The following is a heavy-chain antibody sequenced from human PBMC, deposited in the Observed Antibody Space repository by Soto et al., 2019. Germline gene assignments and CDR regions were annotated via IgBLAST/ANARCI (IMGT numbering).Heavy chain of an antibody. D-gene: IGHD6-13*01. CDR1: GGSISSYY. J-gene: IGHJ6*02. Sequence: SETLSLTCTVSGGSISSYYWSWIRQPAGKGLEWIGRIYTSGSTNYNPSLKSRVTMSVDTSKNQFSLKLSSVTAADTAVYYCARDSYLGRSSIAAPEYYYYGMDVWCQGTTVTVYS. CDR2: IYTSGST. CDR3: ARDSYLGRSSIAAPEYYYYGMDV. V-gene: IGHV4-4*07.